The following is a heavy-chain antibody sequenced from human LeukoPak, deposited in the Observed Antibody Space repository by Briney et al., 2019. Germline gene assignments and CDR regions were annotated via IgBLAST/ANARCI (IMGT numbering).Heavy chain of an antibody. CDR3: ARGTAITAGIDF. D-gene: IGHD6-19*01. Sequence: PGGSLRLSCTASGFAFSTYWMFWVRQAPGKGLVWVSQINPEGASTTYGDPAKGRFTASRDSAKNALHLQMNSLRVDDTAVYYCARGTAITAGIDFWGQGTLVTVSS. J-gene: IGHJ4*02. CDR2: INPEGAST. CDR1: GFAFSTYW. V-gene: IGHV3-74*01.